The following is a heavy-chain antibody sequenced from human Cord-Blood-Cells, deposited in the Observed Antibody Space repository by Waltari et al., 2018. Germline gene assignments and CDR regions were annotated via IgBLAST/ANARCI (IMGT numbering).Heavy chain of an antibody. CDR2: ISGSGGST. CDR3: AKVGGYSYGIDY. V-gene: IGHV3-23*01. J-gene: IGHJ4*02. D-gene: IGHD5-18*01. CDR1: GFTFSSYA. Sequence: EVQLLESGGGLVQPGGSLRLSCAASGFTFSSYALSWVRQAPGKGLEWVSAISGSGGSTYYADSVKGRFTISRDNSKNTLYLQMNSLRAEDTAVYYCAKVGGYSYGIDYWGQGTLVTVSS.